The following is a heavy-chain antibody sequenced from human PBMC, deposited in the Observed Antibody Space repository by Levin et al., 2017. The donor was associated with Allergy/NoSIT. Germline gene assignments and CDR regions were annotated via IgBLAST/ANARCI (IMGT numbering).Heavy chain of an antibody. Sequence: PGGSLRLSCAASEFSFSSYVMNWVRQAPGKGLEWVSSISRSSSYIYYADSVKGRFTISRDDAKNSLYLQMNSLRAEDTAVYYCARDGRMWGGGYPYWYFDLWGRGTLVTVSS. V-gene: IGHV3-21*06. D-gene: IGHD1-26*01. CDR3: ARDGRMWGGGYPYWYFDL. CDR2: ISRSSSYI. J-gene: IGHJ2*01. CDR1: EFSFSSYV.